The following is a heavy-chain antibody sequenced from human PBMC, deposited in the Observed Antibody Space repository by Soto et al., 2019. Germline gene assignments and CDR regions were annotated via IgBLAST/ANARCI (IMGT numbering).Heavy chain of an antibody. J-gene: IGHJ1*01. CDR2: ISYDGSNK. CDR1: GFTFSSYG. CDR3: AKINCGGDCYPVWYFQH. D-gene: IGHD2-21*02. Sequence: QVQLVESGGGVVQPGRSLRLSCAASGFTFSSYGMHWVRQAPGKGLEWVAVISYDGSNKHYADSVKGRFTISRDNSKNTLYLQMNSLRAEDTAVYYCAKINCGGDCYPVWYFQHWGQGTLVTVSS. V-gene: IGHV3-30*18.